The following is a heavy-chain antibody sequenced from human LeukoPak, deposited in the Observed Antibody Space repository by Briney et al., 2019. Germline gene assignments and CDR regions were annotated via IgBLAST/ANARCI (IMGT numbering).Heavy chain of an antibody. CDR3: AKGLFDY. V-gene: IGHV3-23*01. CDR2: ISGSGGSA. CDR1: GLTFSNYA. J-gene: IGHJ4*02. Sequence: GGSLRLSCAASGLTFSNYAMNWVRQAPGKGLEWVSGISGSGGSAYYADSVKGRFTISRDNSKNTLYLQMNSLRAEDTAVYYCAKGLFDYWGQGTLVTVSS.